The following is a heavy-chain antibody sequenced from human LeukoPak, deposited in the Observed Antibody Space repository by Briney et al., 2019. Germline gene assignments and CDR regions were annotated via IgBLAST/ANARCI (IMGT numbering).Heavy chain of an antibody. J-gene: IGHJ4*02. CDR1: GFTFSGPA. D-gene: IGHD2-21*02. CDR2: IRSKANSYAT. Sequence: GGSLRLSCAASGFTFSGPAMHWVRQASGKGLEWVGRIRSKANSYATAYAASVKGRFTISRDDSKNTAYLQMNSLKTEDTAVYYCTSALVVTAIWGQGTLVTVSS. CDR3: TSALVVTAI. V-gene: IGHV3-73*01.